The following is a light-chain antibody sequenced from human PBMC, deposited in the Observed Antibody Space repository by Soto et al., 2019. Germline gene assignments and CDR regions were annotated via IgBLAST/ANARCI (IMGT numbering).Light chain of an antibody. CDR2: GNS. J-gene: IGLJ3*02. CDR3: QSYDSSLSGDWV. Sequence: QSVLTQPPSVSGAPGQRVTISCTGSSSNIGAGYDVHWYQQLPGTAPKLLIYGNSNRPSGVPDRFSGSKSGTSASLAISGLQAEDEAYYYCQSYDSSLSGDWVFGGGTQLTVL. V-gene: IGLV1-40*01. CDR1: SSNIGAGYD.